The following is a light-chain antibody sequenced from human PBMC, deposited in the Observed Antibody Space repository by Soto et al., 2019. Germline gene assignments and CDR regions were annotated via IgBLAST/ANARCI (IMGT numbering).Light chain of an antibody. V-gene: IGLV3-1*01. CDR1: KLGDKH. CDR2: QDN. J-gene: IGLJ2*01. Sequence: SYELTQPPSVSVSPGQTASITCSGDKLGDKHASWYQQRPGQSPVLVIYQDNKRPSGIPERFSGSNSGNTATLTISGTQARDGADFSCRGGNSSTVVLGGGTKPTVL. CDR3: RGGNSSTVV.